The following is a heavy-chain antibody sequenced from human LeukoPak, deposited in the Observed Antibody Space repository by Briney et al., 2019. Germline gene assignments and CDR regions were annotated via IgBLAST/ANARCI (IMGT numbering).Heavy chain of an antibody. Sequence: ASVEVSCKASGYTFTGYYMHWVRQAPGQGLEWMGWINPNSGGTNYAQKFQGRVTMTRDTSISTAYMELSRLRSDDTAVYYCARVPAAIGSNKYFQHWGQGILVTVSS. D-gene: IGHD2-2*02. J-gene: IGHJ1*01. CDR2: INPNSGGT. CDR1: GYTFTGYY. V-gene: IGHV1-2*02. CDR3: ARVPAAIGSNKYFQH.